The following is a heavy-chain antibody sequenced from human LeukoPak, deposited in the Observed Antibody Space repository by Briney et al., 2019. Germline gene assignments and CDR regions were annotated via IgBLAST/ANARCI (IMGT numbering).Heavy chain of an antibody. CDR3: GRDVPSSGYASDY. Sequence: ASVKVSCKASGYTFTAYYMHWLRQAPGQGLEWMAWININSGDTKYAQKSQGRVTMTRDTSISTAYMELSSLTSDDTAVYYCGRDVPSSGYASDYWGQGTLVTVSS. J-gene: IGHJ4*02. D-gene: IGHD3-22*01. CDR2: ININSGDT. CDR1: GYTFTAYY. V-gene: IGHV1-2*02.